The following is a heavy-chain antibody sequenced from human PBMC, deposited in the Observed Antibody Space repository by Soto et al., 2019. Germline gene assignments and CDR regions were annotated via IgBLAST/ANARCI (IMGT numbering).Heavy chain of an antibody. CDR3: ASLYCSGGSCYAPDAFDI. J-gene: IGHJ3*02. D-gene: IGHD2-15*01. Sequence: ASVNVSCKASGYTFTSYAMHWVRQAPGQRLEWMGWINAGNGNTKYSQKFQGRVTITRDTSASTAYMELSSLRSEDTAVYYCASLYCSGGSCYAPDAFDIWGQGTMVTVSS. V-gene: IGHV1-3*01. CDR1: GYTFTSYA. CDR2: INAGNGNT.